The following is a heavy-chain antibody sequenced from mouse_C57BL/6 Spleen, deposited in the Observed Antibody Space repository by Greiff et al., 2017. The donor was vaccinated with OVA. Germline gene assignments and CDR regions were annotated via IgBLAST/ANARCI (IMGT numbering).Heavy chain of an antibody. D-gene: IGHD2-10*02. CDR2: ISDGGSYT. Sequence: DVQLVESGGGLVKPGGSLKLSCAASGFTFSSYAMSWVRQTPEKRLEWVATISDGGSYTYYPDNVKGRFTISRDNAKNNLYLQMSHLKSEDTAMYYCARGKYGNYGYFDYWGQGTTLTVSS. J-gene: IGHJ2*01. CDR3: ARGKYGNYGYFDY. CDR1: GFTFSSYA. V-gene: IGHV5-4*01.